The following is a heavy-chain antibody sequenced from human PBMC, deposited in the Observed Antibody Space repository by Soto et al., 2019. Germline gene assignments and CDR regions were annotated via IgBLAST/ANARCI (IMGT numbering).Heavy chain of an antibody. J-gene: IGHJ6*02. CDR2: IYYSGST. D-gene: IGHD3-10*01. CDR1: GGSISSSSYY. V-gene: IGHV4-39*01. Sequence: PSETLSLTCTVSGGSISSSSYYWGWIRQPPGKGLEWIGSIYYSGSTYYNPSLKSRVTISVDTSKNQFSLKLSSVTAAYGAVYDCAFIPYGSGGYYYYGMDVWGRGSTVTVS. CDR3: AFIPYGSGGYYYYGMDV.